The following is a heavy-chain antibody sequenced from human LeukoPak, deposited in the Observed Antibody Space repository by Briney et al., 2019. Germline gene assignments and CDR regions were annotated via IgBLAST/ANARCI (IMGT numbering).Heavy chain of an antibody. CDR3: ARGFHCSSTSCPRIYYYYGMDV. Sequence: SETLSLTCAVYGGSFSGYYWSWIRQPPGKGLEWIGEINHSGSTNYNPSLKSRVTISVDTSKNQFSLKLSSVTAADTAVYYCARGFHCSSTSCPRIYYYYGMDVWGQGTTVTVSS. CDR1: GGSFSGYY. D-gene: IGHD2-2*01. CDR2: INHSGST. V-gene: IGHV4-34*01. J-gene: IGHJ6*02.